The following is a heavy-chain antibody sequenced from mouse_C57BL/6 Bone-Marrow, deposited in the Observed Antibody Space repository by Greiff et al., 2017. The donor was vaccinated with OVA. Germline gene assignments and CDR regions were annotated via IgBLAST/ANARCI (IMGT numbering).Heavy chain of an antibody. CDR3: AIDYSNYDYAMDY. CDR1: GYTFTSYW. Sequence: VKLQQPGAELVKPGASVKVSCKASGYTFTSYWMHWVKQRPGQGLEWIGRIHPSDSDTNYNQKLKGKATLTVDKSSSTAYMQLSSLTSEDSAVYYCAIDYSNYDYAMDYWGQGTSVTVSS. CDR2: IHPSDSDT. V-gene: IGHV1-74*01. D-gene: IGHD2-5*01. J-gene: IGHJ4*01.